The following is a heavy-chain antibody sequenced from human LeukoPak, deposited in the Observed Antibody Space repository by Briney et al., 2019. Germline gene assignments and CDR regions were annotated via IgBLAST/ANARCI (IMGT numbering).Heavy chain of an antibody. J-gene: IGHJ4*02. CDR2: IRYDGSNK. D-gene: IGHD5-12*01. CDR3: AKTGYSGYDFRGSGSDY. CDR1: GFTFSSYG. Sequence: PGGSLRLSCAASGFTFSSYGMHWVRQAPGKGLEWVAFIRYDGSNKYYADSVKGRFTISRDNSKNTLYLQMNSLRAEDTAVYYCAKTGYSGYDFRGSGSDYWGQGTLVTVSS. V-gene: IGHV3-30*02.